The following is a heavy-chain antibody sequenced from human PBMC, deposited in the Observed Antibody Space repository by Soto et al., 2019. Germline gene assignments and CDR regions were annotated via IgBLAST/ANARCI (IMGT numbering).Heavy chain of an antibody. CDR3: ARAEPLAAAGAFDY. D-gene: IGHD6-13*01. J-gene: IGHJ4*02. Sequence: QVQLVQSGAEVKKPGASVKVSCKASGYTFTSYGISWVRQAPGQVLVWLGWISANDGNTNHAQKLQGRVTITTDTSTRTAYMDLRRLRSDDTAVYYCARAEPLAAAGAFDYWGQGTLVTVSS. CDR1: GYTFTSYG. CDR2: ISANDGNT. V-gene: IGHV1-18*01.